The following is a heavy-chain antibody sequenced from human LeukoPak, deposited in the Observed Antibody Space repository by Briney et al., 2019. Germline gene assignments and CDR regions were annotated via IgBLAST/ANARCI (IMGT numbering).Heavy chain of an antibody. CDR3: ARDPESDESSGYYYPENPFADY. CDR1: GYTFTSYG. CDR2: TSAYNGNT. Sequence: ASVKVSCKASGYTFTSYGISWVRQAPGQGLEWMGWTSAYNGNTNYAQKLQGRVTMTTDTSTSTAYMELRSLRSDDTAVYYCARDPESDESSGYYYPENPFADYWGQGTLVTVSS. D-gene: IGHD3-22*01. V-gene: IGHV1-18*01. J-gene: IGHJ4*02.